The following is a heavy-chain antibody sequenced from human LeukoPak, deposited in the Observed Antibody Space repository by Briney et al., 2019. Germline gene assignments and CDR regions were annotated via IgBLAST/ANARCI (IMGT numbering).Heavy chain of an antibody. Sequence: GGSLRLSCAASKFNFAMSWVRQTADKRLEWVSAISGSGDATFYTDSVKGRFTISRDNSKNTLYLQMNNLRVEDTAVYYCAKGHFASSSFFDYWGQGTLVTASS. V-gene: IGHV3-23*01. J-gene: IGHJ4*02. CDR3: AKGHFASSSFFDY. D-gene: IGHD6-6*01. CDR2: ISGSGDAT. CDR1: KFNFA.